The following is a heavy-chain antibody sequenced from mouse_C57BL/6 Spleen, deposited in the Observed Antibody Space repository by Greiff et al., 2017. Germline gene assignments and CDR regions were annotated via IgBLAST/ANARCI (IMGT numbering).Heavy chain of an antibody. CDR3: TRRGTQYGSSYDLYFDV. J-gene: IGHJ1*03. CDR1: GYTFTDYE. CDR2: IDPETGGT. V-gene: IGHV1-15*01. D-gene: IGHD1-1*01. Sequence: VQLQQSGAELVRPGASVTLSCKASGYTFTDYEMHWVKQTPVHGLEWIGAIDPETGGTAYNQKFKGKAILTADKASSTAYMELRSLTSEDSAVYYCTRRGTQYGSSYDLYFDVWGTGTTVTVSS.